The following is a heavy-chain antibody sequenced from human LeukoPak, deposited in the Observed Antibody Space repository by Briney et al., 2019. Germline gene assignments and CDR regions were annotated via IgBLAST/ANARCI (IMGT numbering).Heavy chain of an antibody. J-gene: IGHJ4*02. V-gene: IGHV3-21*01. CDR1: GFTFSSYS. Sequence: GGSLRLSCAASGFTFSSYSMIWVRQALGKGLEWVSSISSSSSYIYYADSVKGRFTIYRDNAKNSLYLQMNSLRAEDTAVYYCARRRRYDSSGGYYFDYWGQGTLVTVSS. D-gene: IGHD3-22*01. CDR3: ARRRRYDSSGGYYFDY. CDR2: ISSSSSYI.